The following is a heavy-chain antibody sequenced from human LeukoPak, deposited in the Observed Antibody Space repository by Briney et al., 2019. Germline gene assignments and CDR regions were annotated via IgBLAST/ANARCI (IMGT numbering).Heavy chain of an antibody. CDR3: AREIEIVVVTASNWFDP. CDR1: GGSISSSSYY. J-gene: IGHJ5*02. Sequence: PSETLSLTCTVSGGSISSSSYYWGWIRQPPGKGLEWIGSIYYSGSTFYNPSLKSRVTISLDTSKNQFSLKLSSVTAADTAVYYCAREIEIVVVTASNWFDPWGQGTLVTVSS. CDR2: IYYSGST. V-gene: IGHV4-39*07. D-gene: IGHD2-21*02.